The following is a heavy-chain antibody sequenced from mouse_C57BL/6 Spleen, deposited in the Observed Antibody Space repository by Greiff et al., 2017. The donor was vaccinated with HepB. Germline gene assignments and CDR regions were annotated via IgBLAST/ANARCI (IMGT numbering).Heavy chain of an antibody. D-gene: IGHD2-2*01. CDR3: ARSGYDGRDYFDY. V-gene: IGHV1-81*01. CDR2: IYPRSGNT. J-gene: IGHJ2*01. CDR1: GYTFTSYG. Sequence: QVQLKESGAELARPGALVKLSCKASGYTFTSYGISWVKQRTGQGLEWIGEIYPRSGNTYYNEKFKGKATLTADKSSSTAYMELRSLTSEDSAVYFCARSGYDGRDYFDYWGQGTTLTVSS.